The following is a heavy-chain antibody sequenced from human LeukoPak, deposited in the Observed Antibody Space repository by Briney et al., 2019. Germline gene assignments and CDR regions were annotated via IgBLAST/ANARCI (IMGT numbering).Heavy chain of an antibody. V-gene: IGHV4-34*01. CDR3: ARAEHIVVVPRGLYLDS. CDR2: INHSGST. Sequence: PSETLSLTCAVYGVSFSGYYWSWIRQPPGKGLEWIGEINHSGSTNYNPSLQSRVTISVDASKKQLSLMLNSVTAADTAVYYCARAEHIVVVPRGLYLDSWGQGTLVTVSS. D-gene: IGHD2-21*01. J-gene: IGHJ4*02. CDR1: GVSFSGYY.